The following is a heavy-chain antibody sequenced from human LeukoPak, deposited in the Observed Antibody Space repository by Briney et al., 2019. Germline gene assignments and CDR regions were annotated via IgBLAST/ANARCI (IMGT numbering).Heavy chain of an antibody. CDR2: IIGSGGST. D-gene: IGHD6-19*01. J-gene: IGHJ3*02. CDR3: ARVEEISGWSGGAFDI. CDR1: GFTFSSYA. V-gene: IGHV3-23*01. Sequence: PGGSLRLSCAASGFTFSSYAMSWVRQAPGKGLEWVSAIIGSGGSTYYADSVKGRFTISRDNAKNSLYLQMNSLRAEDTAVYYCARVEEISGWSGGAFDIWGQGTMVTVSS.